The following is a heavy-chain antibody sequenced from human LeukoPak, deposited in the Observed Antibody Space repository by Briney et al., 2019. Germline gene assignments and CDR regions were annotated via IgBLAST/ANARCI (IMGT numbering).Heavy chain of an antibody. J-gene: IGHJ4*02. V-gene: IGHV1-2*02. CDR3: ASAKNGYSYGFGEFVLDY. D-gene: IGHD5-18*01. CDR2: INPNSGGT. Sequence: ASVKVSCKASGYTFTCYYMHWVRQAPGQGLEWMGWINPNSGGTNYAQKFQGRVTMTRDTSISTAYMELSRLRSDDTAVYYCASAKNGYSYGFGEFVLDYWGQGTLVTVSS. CDR1: GYTFTCYY.